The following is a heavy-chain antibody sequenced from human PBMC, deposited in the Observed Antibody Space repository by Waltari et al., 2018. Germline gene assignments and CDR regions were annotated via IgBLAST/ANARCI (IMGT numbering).Heavy chain of an antibody. CDR2: TNPNSVGT. J-gene: IGHJ3*02. V-gene: IGHV1-2*02. CDR1: GYTFTGYY. CDR3: ARRSGYDFQDAFDI. Sequence: QVQLVQSGAEVKKPGASVKVSCKASGYTFTGYYMHWVRQAPGQGLEWMGWTNPNSVGTNYAKKFKGRVTMTRDTSISTAYMELSRLRSDDTAVYYCARRSGYDFQDAFDIWGQGTMVTVSS. D-gene: IGHD5-12*01.